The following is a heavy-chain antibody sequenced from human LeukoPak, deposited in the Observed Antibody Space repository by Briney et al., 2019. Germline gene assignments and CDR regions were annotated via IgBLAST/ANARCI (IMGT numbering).Heavy chain of an antibody. CDR2: ISYDGSNK. D-gene: IGHD2-15*01. V-gene: IGHV3-30*03. CDR3: ASRYCSGGSCQSVDY. J-gene: IGHJ4*02. Sequence: HPGGSLRLSCAASGFTFSSYGMHWVRQAPGKGLEWVAVISYDGSNKYYADSVKGRFTISRDNSKNTLYLQMNSLRAEGTAVYYCASRYCSGGSCQSVDYWGQGTLVTVSS. CDR1: GFTFSSYG.